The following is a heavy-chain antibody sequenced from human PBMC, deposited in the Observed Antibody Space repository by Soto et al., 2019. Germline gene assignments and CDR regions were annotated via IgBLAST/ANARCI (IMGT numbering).Heavy chain of an antibody. CDR1: VYSFTSYW. CDR3: ASMVIGTPDI. J-gene: IGHJ3*02. Sequence: GESLKISCKGSVYSFTSYWISWVRQMPGKGLEWMGRIDPSDSYTNYSPSFQGHVTISADKSISTAYLQWSSLKASDTAMYYCASMVIGTPDIWGQGTMVTVSS. CDR2: IDPSDSYT. V-gene: IGHV5-10-1*01. D-gene: IGHD3-22*01.